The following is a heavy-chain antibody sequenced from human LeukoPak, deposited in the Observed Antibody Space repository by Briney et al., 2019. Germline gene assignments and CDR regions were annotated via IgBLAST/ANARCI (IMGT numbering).Heavy chain of an antibody. J-gene: IGHJ3*02. CDR2: MNPNSGNT. CDR1: GYTFTSYD. D-gene: IGHD6-19*01. V-gene: IGHV1-8*03. Sequence: ASVKVSCKASGYTFTSYDINWVRQATGQGLEWMGWMNPNSGNTGYAQKFQGRVTITRNTSISTAYMELSSLRSEDTAVYYCASVGSGWSAFDIWGQGTMVTVSS. CDR3: ASVGSGWSAFDI.